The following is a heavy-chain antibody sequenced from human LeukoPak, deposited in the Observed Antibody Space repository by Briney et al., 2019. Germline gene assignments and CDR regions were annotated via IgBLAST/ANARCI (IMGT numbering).Heavy chain of an antibody. V-gene: IGHV5-51*01. J-gene: IGHJ5*01. D-gene: IGHD6-25*01. CDR1: GYSFTSYW. CDR2: IYPGDSDT. Sequence: GESLKISCKGSGYSFTSYWIAWVRQMPGKGLEWMGIIYPGDSDTKYSRSFQGQVIISADKSPTTAYLQWNSLKASDTAMYYCARRQAAAVNWFDSWGHGTLVTVSS. CDR3: ARRQAAAVNWFDS.